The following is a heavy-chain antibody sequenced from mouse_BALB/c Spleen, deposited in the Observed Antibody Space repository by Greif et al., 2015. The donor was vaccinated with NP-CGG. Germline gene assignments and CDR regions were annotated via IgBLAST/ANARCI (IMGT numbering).Heavy chain of an antibody. V-gene: IGHV14-3*02. J-gene: IGHJ2*01. CDR1: GFNIKDTY. Sequence: EVQVVESGAELVKPGASVKLSCTASGFNIKDTYMHWVKQRPEQGLEWIGRIDPANGNTKYDPKFQGKATITADTSSNTAYLQLSSLTSEDTAVYYCARGTTATGDYWGQGTTLTVSS. D-gene: IGHD1-2*01. CDR2: IDPANGNT. CDR3: ARGTTATGDY.